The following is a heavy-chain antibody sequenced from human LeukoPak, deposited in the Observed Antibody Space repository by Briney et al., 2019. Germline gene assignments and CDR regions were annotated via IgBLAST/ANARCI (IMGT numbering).Heavy chain of an antibody. CDR2: INHSGST. V-gene: IGHV4-34*01. CDR1: GGSFSGYY. D-gene: IGHD3-10*01. J-gene: IGHJ4*02. Sequence: SETLSLTCAVYGGSFSGYYWSWIRQPPGKGLEWIEEINHSGSTNYNPSLKSRVTISVDTSKNQFSLKLSSVTAADTAVYYCARGLDQYGSGSYYNDYWGQGTLVTVSS. CDR3: ARGLDQYGSGSYYNDY.